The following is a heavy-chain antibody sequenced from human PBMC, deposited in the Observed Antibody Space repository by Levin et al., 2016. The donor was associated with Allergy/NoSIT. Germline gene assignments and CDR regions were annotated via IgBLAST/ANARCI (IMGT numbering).Heavy chain of an antibody. V-gene: IGHV3-74*01. CDR1: EFTFSGYW. CDR2: ISSDGTST. CDR3: ARDRAGGYFDL. J-gene: IGHJ2*01. Sequence: GESLKISCAASEFTFSGYWMQWVRQAPGKGLVWVSHISSDGTSTGYADSVRGRFTNSRDNAKNTLYPQMNSLRADDTAIYYCARDRAGGYFDLWGRGTLVTVSS. D-gene: IGHD3-16*01.